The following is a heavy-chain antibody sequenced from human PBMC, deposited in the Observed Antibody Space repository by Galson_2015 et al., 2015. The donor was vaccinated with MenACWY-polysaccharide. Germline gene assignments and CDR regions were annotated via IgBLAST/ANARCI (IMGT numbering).Heavy chain of an antibody. J-gene: IGHJ4*02. D-gene: IGHD1-26*01. CDR2: IFHSGTT. CDR3: ARVEKYSGSFYILY. V-gene: IGHV4-38-2*01. CDR1: DYSLRSGYF. Sequence: TCAVSDYSLRSGYFWGWIRQPPGQWLEWIASIFHSGTTYYNPSLKSRVTISVDTSKNQFSLKLSSVTAADTAVYYCARVEKYSGSFYILYWGQGTLVTVSS.